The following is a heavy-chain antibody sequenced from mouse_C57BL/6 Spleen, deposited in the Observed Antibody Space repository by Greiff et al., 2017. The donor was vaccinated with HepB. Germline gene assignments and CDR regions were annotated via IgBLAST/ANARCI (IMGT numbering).Heavy chain of an antibody. D-gene: IGHD2-3*01. CDR3: ARSPYDGYFHWYFDV. J-gene: IGHJ1*03. Sequence: EVQGVESGPELVKPGASVKIPCKASGYTFTDYNMDWVKQSHGKSLEWIGDINPNNGGTIYNQKFKGKATLTVDKSSSTAYMELRSLTSEDTAVYYCARSPYDGYFHWYFDVWGTGTTVTVSS. CDR1: GYTFTDYN. CDR2: INPNNGGT. V-gene: IGHV1-18*01.